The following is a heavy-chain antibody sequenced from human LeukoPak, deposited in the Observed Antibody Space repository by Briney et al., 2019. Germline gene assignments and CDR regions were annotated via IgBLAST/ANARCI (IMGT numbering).Heavy chain of an antibody. CDR1: GAPISRFY. CDR2: IYNGVPT. CDR3: VQTTGWPGFDY. J-gene: IGHJ4*02. V-gene: IGHV4-4*09. Sequence: SETLSLICTASGAPISRFYWNWVRQPPGKGLEWIGNIYNGVPTFFNPSLKSRVPLSVDTSKTQFSLQLASVTAADTAVYYCVQTTGWPGFDYWGQGILVTVSS. D-gene: IGHD6-19*01.